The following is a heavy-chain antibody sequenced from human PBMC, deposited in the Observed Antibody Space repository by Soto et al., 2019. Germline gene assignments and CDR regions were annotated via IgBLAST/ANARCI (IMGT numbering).Heavy chain of an antibody. J-gene: IGHJ4*02. CDR2: INHSGST. CDR3: GRGASMGIAVAVIDY. D-gene: IGHD6-19*01. Sequence: QVQLQQWGAGLLKPSETLSLTCAVYNGSFSGYYWSWIRQPPGKGLEWIGEINHSGSTNYNPSLKNRVTISVDTYKNQFSLKLNSVTAAETAVYYCGRGASMGIAVAVIDYWGQGTLVTVSS. CDR1: NGSFSGYY. V-gene: IGHV4-34*01.